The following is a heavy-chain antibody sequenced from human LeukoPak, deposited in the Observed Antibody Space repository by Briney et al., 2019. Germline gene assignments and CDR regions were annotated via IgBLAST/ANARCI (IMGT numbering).Heavy chain of an antibody. J-gene: IGHJ5*02. CDR2: THPSGNT. CDR1: GGSNNSYY. CDR3: ARKAPKKGWFDP. V-gene: IGHV4-4*09. Sequence: SETLSLTCTVTGGSNNSYYWSWIRQPPGKGLEWIGYTHPSGNTNYSPSLKSRVTISIDMSRNQFSLKLSSVTAADTAVYYCARKAPKKGWFDPWGQGTLVTVSS.